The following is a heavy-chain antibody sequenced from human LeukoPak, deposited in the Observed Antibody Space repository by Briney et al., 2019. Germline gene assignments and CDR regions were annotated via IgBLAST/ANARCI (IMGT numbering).Heavy chain of an antibody. J-gene: IGHJ4*02. D-gene: IGHD6-13*01. V-gene: IGHV4-30-4*01. Sequence: SQTLSLTCTVSGGSISSGDYYWSWIRQPPGKGLEWIEYIYYSGSTYYNPSLKSRVTISVDTSKNQFSLKLSSVTAADTAVYYCARAPGYSSSWYFDYWGQGTLVTVSS. CDR3: ARAPGYSSSWYFDY. CDR1: GGSISSGDYY. CDR2: IYYSGST.